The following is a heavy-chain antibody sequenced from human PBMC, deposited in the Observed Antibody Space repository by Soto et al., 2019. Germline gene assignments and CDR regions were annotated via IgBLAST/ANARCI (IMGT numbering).Heavy chain of an antibody. CDR3: ARDRHRYSGYDGVDY. V-gene: IGHV4-61*01. CDR2: IYYSGST. J-gene: IGHJ4*02. Sequence: LSLTCTVSGGSVSSGSYYWSWIRQPPGKGLEWIGYIYYSGSTNYNPSLKSRVTISVDTSKNQFSLKLSSVTAADTAVYYCARDRHRYSGYDGVDYWGQGTLVTVSS. CDR1: GGSVSSGSYY. D-gene: IGHD5-12*01.